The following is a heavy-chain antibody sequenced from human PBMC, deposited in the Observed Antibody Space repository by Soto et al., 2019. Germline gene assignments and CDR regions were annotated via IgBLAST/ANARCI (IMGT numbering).Heavy chain of an antibody. V-gene: IGHV1-8*01. CDR3: ARGGIPRYGSGSCFDY. CDR1: GYTFTSYD. D-gene: IGHD3-10*01. CDR2: MNPNSGNT. Sequence: QVQLVQSGAEVKKPGASVKVSCKASGYTFTSYDINWVRQATGQGLEWMGWMNPNSGNTGYAQKFQGRVTMTRNTSISTGYMELSSLRSEDKAVYYGARGGIPRYGSGSCFDYWGQGTLVTVSS. J-gene: IGHJ4*02.